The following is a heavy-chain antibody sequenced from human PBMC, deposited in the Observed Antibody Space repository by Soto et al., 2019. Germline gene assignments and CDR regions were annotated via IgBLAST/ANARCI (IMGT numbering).Heavy chain of an antibody. Sequence: GGSLRLSCAASGFSFRSYGMHWVRQAPGKGLEWVAVISYDGNNKYYADSVKGRLTISRDSSKNTLHLQLNSLRAEDTAVYYCAKGEYYYGSGSPYYAMDVWGQGTTVTVSS. D-gene: IGHD3-10*01. CDR1: GFSFRSYG. CDR2: ISYDGNNK. V-gene: IGHV3-30*18. J-gene: IGHJ6*02. CDR3: AKGEYYYGSGSPYYAMDV.